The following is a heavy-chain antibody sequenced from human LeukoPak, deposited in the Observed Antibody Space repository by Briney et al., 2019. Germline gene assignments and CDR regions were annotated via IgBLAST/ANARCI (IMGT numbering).Heavy chain of an antibody. CDR2: ITGSSTWT. D-gene: IGHD7-27*01. Sequence: TGGSLRLSCEASGFTFRTYGMTWVRQAPGKGLEWVSGITGSSTWTYYADSVRGRFTISRDNSKNTLHLQMNNLTADDTAIYYCARELVSLGTGYFDLWGRGALVTVCS. CDR3: ARELVSLGTGYFDL. J-gene: IGHJ2*01. CDR1: GFTFRTYG. V-gene: IGHV3-23*01.